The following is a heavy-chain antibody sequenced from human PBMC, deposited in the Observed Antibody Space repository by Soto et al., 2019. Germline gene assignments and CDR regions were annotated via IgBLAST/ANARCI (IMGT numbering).Heavy chain of an antibody. CDR2: IIPIFGTA. CDR3: AREYAARPGRGYYYYGMDV. CDR1: GGTFSSYA. J-gene: IGHJ6*02. V-gene: IGHV1-69*01. D-gene: IGHD6-6*01. Sequence: QVQLVQSGAEVKKPGSSVKVSCKASGGTFSSYAISWVRQAPGQGLEWMGGIIPIFGTANYAQKFQGRVTITADESTSTAYMELSSLRSEDTAVYYCAREYAARPGRGYYYYGMDVWGQGTTVTVSS.